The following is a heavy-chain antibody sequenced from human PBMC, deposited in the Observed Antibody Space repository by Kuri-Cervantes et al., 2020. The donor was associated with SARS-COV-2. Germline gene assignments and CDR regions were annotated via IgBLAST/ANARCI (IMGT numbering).Heavy chain of an antibody. V-gene: IGHV3-30*18. Sequence: LSLTCAASGFTFSSYGMHWVRQAPGKGLEWVAVISYDGKNKKCIASGKGRFTISRDNSQNTLYLQMKSLTSEDTAIYYCAKDRVGVHDFWGQGTLVTVSS. CDR1: GFTFSSYG. D-gene: IGHD2-21*01. CDR2: ISYDGKNK. CDR3: AKDRVGVHDF. J-gene: IGHJ4*02.